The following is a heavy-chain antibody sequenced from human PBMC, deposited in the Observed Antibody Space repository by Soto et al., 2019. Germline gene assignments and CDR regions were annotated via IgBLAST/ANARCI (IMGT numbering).Heavy chain of an antibody. D-gene: IGHD5-18*01. CDR1: GFMFSAYW. Sequence: GGSLRLSCAASGFMFSAYWMGWVRQAPGKGLEWVANIHGDGGKIYYVDSVKGRFTISRDNAKRSLYLQMNSLRAEDTAVYHCARDFYGGYTYGPGDYWGQGALVTVSS. J-gene: IGHJ4*02. V-gene: IGHV3-7*01. CDR3: ARDFYGGYTYGPGDY. CDR2: IHGDGGKI.